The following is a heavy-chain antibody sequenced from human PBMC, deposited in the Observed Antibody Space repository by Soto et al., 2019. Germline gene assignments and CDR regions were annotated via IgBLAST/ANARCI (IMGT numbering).Heavy chain of an antibody. CDR3: TRAPEWLLHDAFDI. D-gene: IGHD3-22*01. J-gene: IGHJ3*02. CDR2: INSDGSST. CDR1: GFTFSSYW. Sequence: GGSLRLSCAASGFTFSSYWMHWVRQAPGKGLVWVSRINSDGSSTSYADSVKGRFTISRDNAKNTLYLQMNSLRAEDPAVYYCTRAPEWLLHDAFDIWGQGTMVTVSS. V-gene: IGHV3-74*01.